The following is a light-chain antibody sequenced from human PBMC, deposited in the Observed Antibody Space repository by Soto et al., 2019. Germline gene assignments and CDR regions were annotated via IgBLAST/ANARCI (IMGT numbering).Light chain of an antibody. V-gene: IGKV1-5*03. CDR3: QQYDTYWT. CDR1: QSIRNS. Sequence: DIQMTQSPSTLSASVGDRVTITCRASQSIRNSLAWYQQKPGKAPKLLIYEASSLESGVPPRFSGTVSGTEFTLTISSLQPDDFATYYCQQYDTYWTFGQGTKVEIK. CDR2: EAS. J-gene: IGKJ1*01.